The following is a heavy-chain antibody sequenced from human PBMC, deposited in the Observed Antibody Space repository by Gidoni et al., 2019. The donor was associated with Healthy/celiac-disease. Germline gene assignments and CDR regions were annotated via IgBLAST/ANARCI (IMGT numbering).Heavy chain of an antibody. CDR1: GFSLSNARMG. J-gene: IGHJ5*02. CDR3: SRIVDYYGSGSYYLWLDP. D-gene: IGHD3-10*01. V-gene: IGHV2-26*01. CDR2: IFSNYEK. Sequence: QVTLKESGPVLVKPTETLTLTCTVSGFSLSNARMGVSWIRQPPGKALEWLAHIFSNYEKSYSTSLKSRLTISNDTSKSHVVLTMTNIDPVDTATYYCSRIVDYYGSGSYYLWLDPWGQGTLVTVSS.